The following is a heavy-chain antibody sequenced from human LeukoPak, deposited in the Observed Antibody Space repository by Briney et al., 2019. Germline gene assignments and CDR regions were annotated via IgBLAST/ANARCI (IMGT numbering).Heavy chain of an antibody. Sequence: ASVKVSCKASGYTFTDYYFHWVRQAPGQGLEWMGWINPNSGGTNYAQKFQGRVTMTRDTSISTAYMELSSLTSDDTAVYYCARNRYGYNFGNWAQGTLVTVSS. CDR3: ARNRYGYNFGN. CDR2: INPNSGGT. V-gene: IGHV1-2*02. D-gene: IGHD5-24*01. J-gene: IGHJ4*02. CDR1: GYTFTDYY.